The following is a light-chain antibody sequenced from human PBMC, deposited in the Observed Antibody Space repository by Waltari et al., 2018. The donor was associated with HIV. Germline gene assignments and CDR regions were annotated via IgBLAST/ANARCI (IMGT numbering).Light chain of an antibody. V-gene: IGLV1-40*01. Sequence: QSALTQPPSVSGAPGQRVTISCTGTSSNIGTGSDVHWYQQLPGTAPKLLIYANTHRPSGFPDRFSGSKSGTSASLAITVLQAEDEADYYCQSYDSRLSGSVFGGGTKLTVL. CDR3: QSYDSRLSGSV. CDR1: SSNIGTGSD. CDR2: ANT. J-gene: IGLJ3*02.